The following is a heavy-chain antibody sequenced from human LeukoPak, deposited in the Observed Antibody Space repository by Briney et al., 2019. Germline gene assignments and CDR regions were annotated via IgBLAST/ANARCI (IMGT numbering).Heavy chain of an antibody. J-gene: IGHJ4*02. V-gene: IGHV1-2*02. CDR2: INPNSGGT. CDR1: GYTFTGYY. CDR3: AKGDDYGGNPDY. Sequence: ASVKVSCKASGYTFTGYYMRWVRQAPGQGLEWLGWINPNSGGTNYAQKFQGRVTMTRDTSISTAYMELSRLRPDDTAIYYCAKGDDYGGNPDYWGQGTLVTVSS. D-gene: IGHD4-23*01.